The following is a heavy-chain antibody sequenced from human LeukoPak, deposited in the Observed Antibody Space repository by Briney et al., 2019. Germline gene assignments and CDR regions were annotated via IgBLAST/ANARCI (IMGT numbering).Heavy chain of an antibody. CDR3: ATGQLGKYYYYYGMDV. V-gene: IGHV1-24*01. CDR1: GYTLTELS. CDR2: FNPEDGET. J-gene: IGHJ6*02. Sequence: ASVKVSCKVSGYTLTELSMHWVRQAPGKGLEWMGGFNPEDGETIYAQKFQGRVTMTEDTSTDTAYMELSSLRSEDTAVYYCATGQLGKYYYYYGMDVWGQGTTVTVSS. D-gene: IGHD6-6*01.